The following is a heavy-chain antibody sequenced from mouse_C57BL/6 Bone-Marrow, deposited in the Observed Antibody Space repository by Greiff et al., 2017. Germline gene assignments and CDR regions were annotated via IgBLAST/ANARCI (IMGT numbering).Heavy chain of an antibody. D-gene: IGHD3-3*01. V-gene: IGHV5-4*01. J-gene: IGHJ3*01. Sequence: DVQLVESGGGLVKPGGSLKLSCAASGFTFSSYAMSWVRQTPEKRLEWVATISDGGSYTYYPDNVKGRFTISRDNAKNNLYLQMSHLKSEDTAMYYCARDGLGGFAYWGQGTLVTVSA. CDR1: GFTFSSYA. CDR2: ISDGGSYT. CDR3: ARDGLGGFAY.